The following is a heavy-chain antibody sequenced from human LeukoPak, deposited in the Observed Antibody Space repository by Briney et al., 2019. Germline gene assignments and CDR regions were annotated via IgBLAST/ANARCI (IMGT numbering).Heavy chain of an antibody. J-gene: IGHJ6*04. CDR3: AELGITMIGGF. CDR2: ISSSGSTI. CDR1: GFTFSSYE. V-gene: IGHV3-48*03. D-gene: IGHD3-10*02. Sequence: RGSLRLSCAASGFTFSSYEMNWVRQAPGRGLEWVSYISSSGSTIYYADSVKGRFTISRDNAKNSLYLQMNSLRAEDTAVYHCAELGITMIGGFWGKGTTVTISS.